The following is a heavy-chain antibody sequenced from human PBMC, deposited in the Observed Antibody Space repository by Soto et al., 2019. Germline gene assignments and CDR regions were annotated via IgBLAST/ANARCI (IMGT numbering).Heavy chain of an antibody. Sequence: ASVKVSCKASGYTFTCYDINWVRQATGQGLEWMGWMNPNSGNTGYAQKFQGRVTMTRNTSISTAYMELSSLRSEDTAVYYCATAGVDTAMVTHYYYYMDVWGKGTTVTVSS. J-gene: IGHJ6*03. V-gene: IGHV1-8*01. CDR3: ATAGVDTAMVTHYYYYMDV. CDR2: MNPNSGNT. CDR1: GYTFTCYD. D-gene: IGHD5-18*01.